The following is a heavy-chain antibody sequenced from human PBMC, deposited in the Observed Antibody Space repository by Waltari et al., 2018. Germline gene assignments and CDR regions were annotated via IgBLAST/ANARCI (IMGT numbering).Heavy chain of an antibody. V-gene: IGHV1-2*02. D-gene: IGHD4-17*01. Sequence: QVQLVQSGAEVKKPGASVKVSCKASGYTFTDYYMHWVRQAPGQGLEWMGGNNPKSGGKKDAGKCQGRDTMTRDTSISTAYMDLSRLRSDDTAVYYCARELTVITTAEYFQHWGQGTLITVSS. J-gene: IGHJ1*01. CDR2: NNPKSGGK. CDR1: GYTFTDYY. CDR3: ARELTVITTAEYFQH.